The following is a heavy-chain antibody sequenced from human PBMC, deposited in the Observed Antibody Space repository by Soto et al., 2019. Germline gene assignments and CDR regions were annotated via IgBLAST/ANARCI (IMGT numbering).Heavy chain of an antibody. J-gene: IGHJ5*01. CDR3: ARVVRFCSCPARPGRNWFHP. CDR2: MFYVGAT. V-gene: IGHV4-30-4*01. D-gene: IGHD2-15*01. Sequence: QVQLQESGPGLVEPSQTLSLTCSVSGGSISSGDYYWSWIRQPPGKGLEWIGYMFYVGATYYNPSLKSPVTIFMETSKNQFPLKPSSVTAAEPAVYQCARVVRFCSCPARPGRNWFHPWGPGNLVTVPS. CDR1: GGSISSGDYY.